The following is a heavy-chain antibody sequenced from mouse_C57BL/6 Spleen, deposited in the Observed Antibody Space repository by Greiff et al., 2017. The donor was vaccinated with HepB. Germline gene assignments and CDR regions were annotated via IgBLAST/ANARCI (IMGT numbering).Heavy chain of an antibody. Sequence: EVKLLESGGGLVQPGGSMKLSCAASGFTFSDAWMDWVRQSPEKGLEWVAEIRNKANNHATYYAESVKGRFTISRDDSKSSVYLQMNSLRAEDTGIYYCTRRAFYYDYDGGGGNFDYWGQGTTLTVSS. CDR2: IRNKANNHAT. J-gene: IGHJ2*01. CDR3: TRRAFYYDYDGGGGNFDY. V-gene: IGHV6-6*01. D-gene: IGHD2-4*01. CDR1: GFTFSDAW.